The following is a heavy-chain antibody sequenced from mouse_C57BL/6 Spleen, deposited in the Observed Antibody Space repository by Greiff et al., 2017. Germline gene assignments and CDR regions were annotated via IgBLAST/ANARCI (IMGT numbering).Heavy chain of an antibody. CDR3: ARSGYGNFSWCAY. Sequence: QVQLQQPGAELVKPGASVKMSCKASGYTFTSYWITWVKQRPGQGLEWIGDIYPGSGSTNYNEKFKSKATLTVDTSSSTAYMQLSSLTSEDSAVYYCARSGYGNFSWCAYWGQGTLVTVSA. CDR2: IYPGSGST. CDR1: GYTFTSYW. J-gene: IGHJ3*01. V-gene: IGHV1-55*01. D-gene: IGHD2-10*02.